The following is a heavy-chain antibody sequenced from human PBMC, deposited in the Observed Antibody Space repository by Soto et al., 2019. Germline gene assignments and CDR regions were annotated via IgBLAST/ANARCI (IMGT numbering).Heavy chain of an antibody. D-gene: IGHD2-15*01. CDR1: GGSISSGGYS. V-gene: IGHV4-30-2*01. Sequence: SVSGGSISSGGYSWSWIRQPPGKGLEWIGYIYHSGSTYYNPSLKSRVTISVDRSKNQFSLKLSSVTAADTAVYYCARGDCSGGSCYGRRNWFDPWGQGTLVTVSS. J-gene: IGHJ5*02. CDR2: IYHSGST. CDR3: ARGDCSGGSCYGRRNWFDP.